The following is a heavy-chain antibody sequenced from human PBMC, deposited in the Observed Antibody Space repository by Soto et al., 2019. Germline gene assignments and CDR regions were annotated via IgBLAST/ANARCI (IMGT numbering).Heavy chain of an antibody. D-gene: IGHD2-2*01. Sequence: EVQLLESGGGLVQPGGSLRLSCAASGFTFSSYAMSWVRQAPGKGLEWVSAISGSGGSTYYADSVKGRFTISRDNSKNTVELQMNSLRAEDTAVYYCAKGRYCSSTSCYLSYYYYMDVWGKGTTVTVSS. V-gene: IGHV3-23*01. CDR1: GFTFSSYA. CDR2: ISGSGGST. CDR3: AKGRYCSSTSCYLSYYYYMDV. J-gene: IGHJ6*03.